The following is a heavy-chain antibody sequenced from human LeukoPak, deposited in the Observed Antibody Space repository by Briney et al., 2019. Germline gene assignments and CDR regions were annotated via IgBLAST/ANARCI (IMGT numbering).Heavy chain of an antibody. V-gene: IGHV1-69*01. CDR3: ARGPITTTYNWFDP. Sequence: VASVKVSCKASGGTFSSYAISWVRQAPGQGLEWMGGIIPIFGTANYAQKFQGRVTITADESTSTAYMELSSLRSEDTAVYYCARGPITTTYNWFDPWGQGTLVTVSS. CDR2: IIPIFGTA. D-gene: IGHD3-3*01. CDR1: GGTFSSYA. J-gene: IGHJ5*02.